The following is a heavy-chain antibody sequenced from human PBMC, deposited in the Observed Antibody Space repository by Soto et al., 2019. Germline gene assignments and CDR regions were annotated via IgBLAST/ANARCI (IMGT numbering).Heavy chain of an antibody. V-gene: IGHV1-46*03. D-gene: IGHD6-19*01. CDR1: GYTLSSCY. CDR2: INTSGGST. Sequence: ASVKVSCKASGYTLSSCYMHWVRQAPGQGLEWMGIINTSGGSTTYAQKFQGRVTMIRDTSTSTVYMELSSLTSEDTAVYYCARASVSGRRFDYWGEGTLVTVSS. CDR3: ARASVSGRRFDY. J-gene: IGHJ4*02.